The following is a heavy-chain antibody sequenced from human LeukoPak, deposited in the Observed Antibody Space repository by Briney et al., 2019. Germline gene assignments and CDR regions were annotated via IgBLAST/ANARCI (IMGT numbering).Heavy chain of an antibody. CDR3: ARDSRYSSGWHFDY. CDR1: GYTFTGYY. D-gene: IGHD6-19*01. V-gene: IGHV1-2*02. Sequence: ASVKVSCKASGYTFTGYYMHWVRQAPEQGLEWMGWINPNSGGTNYAQKFQGRVTMTRDTSISTAYMELSRLRPDDTAVYYCARDSRYSSGWHFDYWGQGTLVTVSS. CDR2: INPNSGGT. J-gene: IGHJ4*02.